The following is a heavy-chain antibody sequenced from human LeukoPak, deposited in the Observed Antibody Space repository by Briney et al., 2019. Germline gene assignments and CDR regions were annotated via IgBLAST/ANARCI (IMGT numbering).Heavy chain of an antibody. CDR3: ARGPLYRILGAFDI. J-gene: IGHJ3*02. D-gene: IGHD2/OR15-2a*01. CDR1: GGSFSGYY. CDR2: INHSGST. Sequence: WDPLSLTCAVYGGSFSGYYWSWLRQPPGKGLEWIGEINHSGSTNYNASLKSRVTISVDTSKNQFSLKLSSVTAADTAVYYCARGPLYRILGAFDIWGQGTMVTVSS. V-gene: IGHV4-34*01.